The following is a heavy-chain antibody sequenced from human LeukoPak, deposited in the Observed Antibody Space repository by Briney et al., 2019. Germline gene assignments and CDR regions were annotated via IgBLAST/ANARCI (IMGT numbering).Heavy chain of an antibody. CDR3: ARDSLYYYGSGSYSYFDY. J-gene: IGHJ4*02. V-gene: IGHV4-61*02. CDR1: GGSISSGSYY. Sequence: KPSQTLSLTCTVSGGSISSGSYYWSWIRQPAGKGLEWIGRIYTSGSTNYNPSLKSRVTISVDTSKNQFSLKLSSVTAADTAVYYCARDSLYYYGSGSYSYFDYWGQGTLVTVSS. CDR2: IYTSGST. D-gene: IGHD3-10*01.